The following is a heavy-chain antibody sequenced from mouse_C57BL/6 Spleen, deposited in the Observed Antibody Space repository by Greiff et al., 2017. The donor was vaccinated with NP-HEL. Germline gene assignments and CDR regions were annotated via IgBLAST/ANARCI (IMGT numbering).Heavy chain of an antibody. D-gene: IGHD2-4*01. CDR3: ARSDYDRAMDY. CDR1: GFTFSDYY. Sequence: EVQRVESEGGLVQPGSSMKLSCTASGFTFSDYYMAWVRQVPEKGLEWVANINYDGSSTYYLDSLKSRFIISRDNAKNILYLQMSSLKSEDTATYYCARSDYDRAMDYWGQGTSVTVSS. V-gene: IGHV5-16*01. J-gene: IGHJ4*01. CDR2: INYDGSST.